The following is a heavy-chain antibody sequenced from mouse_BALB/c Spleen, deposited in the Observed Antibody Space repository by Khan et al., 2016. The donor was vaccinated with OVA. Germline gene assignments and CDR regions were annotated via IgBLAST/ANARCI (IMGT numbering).Heavy chain of an antibody. CDR3: SREVRLHYYAMDY. Sequence: QVQLQQPGTELVRPGASVKLSCKASGYTFSNYWINWVKQRPGQGLEWIGNIYPSDSYTNYNQNFKDKATLTVDKSSSTAYMQVSSPTSEDSAVYYCSREVRLHYYAMDYWGQGTSVTVSS. D-gene: IGHD2-14*01. CDR1: GYTFSNYW. V-gene: IGHV1-69*02. CDR2: IYPSDSYT. J-gene: IGHJ4*01.